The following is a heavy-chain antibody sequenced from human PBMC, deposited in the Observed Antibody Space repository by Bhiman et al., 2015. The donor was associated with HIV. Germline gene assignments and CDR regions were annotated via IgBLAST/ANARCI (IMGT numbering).Heavy chain of an antibody. J-gene: IGHJ3*02. CDR1: GFTFSNYG. V-gene: IGHV3-30*03. CDR3: DYYDFGRDYPGQDPRGVVGIFDI. D-gene: IGHD3-3*01. CDR2: ISYDGSNK. Sequence: VQLVESGGGLVKPGGSLRLPCAASGFTFSNYGMHWVRQAPGKGLEWVAVISYDGSNKYYADSVKGRFTISRDNSKNTLYYCAKDLGESENEEWASDYYDFGRDYPGQDPRGVVGIFDIWGQGTMVTVSS.